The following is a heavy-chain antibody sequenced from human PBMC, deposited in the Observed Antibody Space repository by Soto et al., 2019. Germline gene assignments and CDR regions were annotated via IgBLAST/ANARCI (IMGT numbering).Heavy chain of an antibody. D-gene: IGHD3-22*01. J-gene: IGHJ6*02. CDR3: ARHNYDGSGYYYYYYGMDV. CDR2: LYYGRSA. Sequence: PSETLSLTCAVSGDSISSYYCMWIRQPPGKGLESIGYLYYGRSANYNPSLKSRVTLSVDTSTNQCSLTLSSMTAADTAVYYCARHNYDGSGYYYYYYGMDVWGQGTTVTVSS. V-gene: IGHV4-59*01. CDR1: GDSISSYY.